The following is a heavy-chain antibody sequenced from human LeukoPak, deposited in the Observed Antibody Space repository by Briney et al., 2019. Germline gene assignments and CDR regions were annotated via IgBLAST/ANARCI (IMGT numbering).Heavy chain of an antibody. Sequence: GASVKVSCKASGYTFTSYDINWVRQATGQGLEWMGWMNPNSGGTNYAQKFQGRVTMTRDTSISTAYMELSRLRSDDTAVYYCARDTVRYANWFDPWGQGTLVTVSS. D-gene: IGHD4-4*01. J-gene: IGHJ5*02. CDR1: GYTFTSYD. CDR3: ARDTVRYANWFDP. CDR2: MNPNSGGT. V-gene: IGHV1-2*02.